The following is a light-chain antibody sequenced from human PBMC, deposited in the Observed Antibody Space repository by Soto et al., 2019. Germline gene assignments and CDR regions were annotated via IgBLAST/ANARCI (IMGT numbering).Light chain of an antibody. J-gene: IGLJ3*02. Sequence: QSALTQPASVSGSPGQSITISCTGTSSDVGGYNYVSWYQQHPGKAPKLMIYDVSNRPSWVSNRFSGSKSGNTASLTISGLQAEDEADYYCSSYTSSSTLGVFGGGTKVTVL. V-gene: IGLV2-14*01. CDR3: SSYTSSSTLGV. CDR2: DVS. CDR1: SSDVGGYNY.